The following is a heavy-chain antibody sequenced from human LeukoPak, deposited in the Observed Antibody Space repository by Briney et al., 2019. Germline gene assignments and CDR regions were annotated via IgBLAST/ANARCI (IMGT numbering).Heavy chain of an antibody. V-gene: IGHV3-23*01. CDR1: GFTFSSYA. D-gene: IGHD2-15*01. J-gene: IGHJ4*02. CDR3: AKAPVTTCSGAYCYPFDY. CDR2: IGGSGGGT. Sequence: GGSLRLSCAASGFTFSSYAMGWVRQAPGKGLEWVSSIGGSGGGTYYADSVKGRFTISRDNSKNTLYLQMNSLRAEDTAVYYCAKAPVTTCSGAYCYPFDYWSQGTLVTVSS.